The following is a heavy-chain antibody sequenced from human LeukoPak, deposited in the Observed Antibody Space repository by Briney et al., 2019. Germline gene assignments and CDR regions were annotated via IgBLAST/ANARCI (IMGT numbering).Heavy chain of an antibody. V-gene: IGHV1-18*01. CDR3: ARVRFPTVTTPYGMDV. J-gene: IGHJ6*02. Sequence: ASVKVSCKASGYTFTSYGISWVRQAPGQGLEWMGWISAYNGNTNYTQKLQGRVTMTTDTSTSTAYMELRSLRSDDTAVYYCARVRFPTVTTPYGMDVWGQGTTVTVSS. CDR2: ISAYNGNT. CDR1: GYTFTSYG. D-gene: IGHD4-17*01.